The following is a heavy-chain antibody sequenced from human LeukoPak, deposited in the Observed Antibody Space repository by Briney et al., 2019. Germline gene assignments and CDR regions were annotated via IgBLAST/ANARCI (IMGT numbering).Heavy chain of an antibody. V-gene: IGHV4-59*02. J-gene: IGHJ4*02. CDR2: IYYSGST. Sequence: SETLSLACTVSGGSVNYYYWSWIRQPPGKGLERIGYIYYSGSTDYNPSLKSRVTISVDTSKNQFSLKLSSVTAADTAVYYCARGRGVVGATTWNYWGQGTLVTVSS. CDR1: GGSVNYYY. CDR3: ARGRGVVGATTWNY. D-gene: IGHD1-26*01.